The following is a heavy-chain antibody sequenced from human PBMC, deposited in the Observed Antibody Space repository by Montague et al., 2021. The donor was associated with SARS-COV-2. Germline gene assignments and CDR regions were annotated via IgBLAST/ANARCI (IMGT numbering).Heavy chain of an antibody. CDR2: ISHEGSYK. D-gene: IGHD3-9*01. V-gene: IGHV3-30*04. CDR3: ARDLESTGYFDPYYYHGMDV. J-gene: IGHJ6*02. Sequence: SLRLSCAASGFTFSSYALHWVRQAPGKGLEWVADISHEGSYKYXXXSXXXRFXISRDNSKNTLYLDLNSLRAEDAALYYCARDLESTGYFDPYYYHGMDVWGQGTTVTVPS. CDR1: GFTFSSYA.